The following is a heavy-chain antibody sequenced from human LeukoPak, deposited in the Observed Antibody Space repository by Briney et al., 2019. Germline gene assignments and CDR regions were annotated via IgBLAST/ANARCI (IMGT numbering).Heavy chain of an antibody. CDR1: GGSISSGSYY. D-gene: IGHD3-3*01. J-gene: IGHJ4*02. Sequence: SQTLSLTCTVSGGSISSGSYYWRWIRQPAGRGLEWIGRIYTSGSTNYNPSLKSRVTISVDTSKNQFSLKLSSVTAADTAVYYCARATEGYDFWSCYYNYFDYWGQGTLVTVSS. CDR2: IYTSGST. V-gene: IGHV4-61*02. CDR3: ARATEGYDFWSCYYNYFDY.